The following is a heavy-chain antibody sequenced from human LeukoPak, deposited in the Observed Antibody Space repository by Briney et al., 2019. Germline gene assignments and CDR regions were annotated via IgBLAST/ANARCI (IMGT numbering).Heavy chain of an antibody. CDR1: GGSFSGYY. CDR3: ATCLAYDYVWGSYRLSWFDP. V-gene: IGHV4-34*01. D-gene: IGHD3-16*02. CDR2: INHSGST. Sequence: PSESLSLTCAVYGGSFSGYYWSWIRQPPGKGLEWIGEINHSGSTNYNPSLKSRVTISVDTSKNQFSLKLSSVTAADTAVYYCATCLAYDYVWGSYRLSWFDPWGQGTLVTVSS. J-gene: IGHJ5*02.